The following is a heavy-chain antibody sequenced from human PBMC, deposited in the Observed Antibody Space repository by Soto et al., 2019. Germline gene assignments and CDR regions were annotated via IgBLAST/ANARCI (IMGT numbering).Heavy chain of an antibody. CDR2: IYYSGST. CDR3: ARQNSRHHVDY. CDR1: GGSVSSGNHY. J-gene: IGHJ4*02. V-gene: IGHV4-61*01. D-gene: IGHD6-13*01. Sequence: SETLSLTCTVSGGSVSSGNHYRSWIRQPPGKGLEWIGYIYYSGSTTYNPSLKSRVTISVDTSKNHFSLKLTSVTAADTAVYYCARQNSRHHVDYWGQGTLVTVSS.